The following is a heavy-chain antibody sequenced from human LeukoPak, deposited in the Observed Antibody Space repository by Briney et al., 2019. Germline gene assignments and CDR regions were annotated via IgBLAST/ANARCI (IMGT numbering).Heavy chain of an antibody. V-gene: IGHV4-59*01. Sequence: SETLSLTCAVYGGSFSGYYWSWIRQPLGKGLEWIGYVYYTGSTNYNPSLKSRVTISLDTSKNQFSLKLSSVTAADTAVYYCARDRGVGGSAAIDAFDVWGQGTMATVSS. CDR2: VYYTGST. CDR1: GGSFSGYY. CDR3: ARDRGVGGSAAIDAFDV. J-gene: IGHJ3*01. D-gene: IGHD3-10*01.